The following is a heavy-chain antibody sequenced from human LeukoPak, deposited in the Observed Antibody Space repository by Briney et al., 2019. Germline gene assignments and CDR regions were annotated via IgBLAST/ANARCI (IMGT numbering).Heavy chain of an antibody. CDR2: MYYSGST. Sequence: RTSETLSPTCTVSGGSISSSTYYWGWIRQPPGKGLEWIASMYYSGSTYYNPSLKSRVTISVDTSKNQFSLKVSSVTAADTAVYYCARLPAATDIWGQGTMVTVSS. V-gene: IGHV4-39*01. J-gene: IGHJ3*02. CDR1: GGSISSSTYY. CDR3: ARLPAATDI.